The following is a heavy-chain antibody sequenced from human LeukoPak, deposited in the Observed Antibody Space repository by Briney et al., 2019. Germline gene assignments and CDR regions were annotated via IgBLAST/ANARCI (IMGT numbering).Heavy chain of an antibody. CDR2: INLNSGDR. Sequence: ASVKVSCKASGYTFTGYYMHWVRQAPGQGLEWMGWINLNSGDRQYAQKFQGRVTMTRDTSISTAYMELSRLTSDDTAVYYCASGGSAFDYWGQGTLVTVSS. J-gene: IGHJ4*02. CDR3: ASGGSAFDY. D-gene: IGHD3-16*01. V-gene: IGHV1-2*02. CDR1: GYTFTGYY.